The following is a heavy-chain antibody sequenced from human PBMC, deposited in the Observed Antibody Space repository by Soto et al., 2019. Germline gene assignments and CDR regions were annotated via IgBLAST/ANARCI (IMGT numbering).Heavy chain of an antibody. Sequence: GGSLRLSCSASGFTFSSYAMHWVRQAPGKGLEYVSAISSNGGSTYYADSVKGRFTISRDTSKNTLYLQMSSLRAEDTAVYYCVKDGTGIAAAGTEPFFDYWGQGTLVTVSS. J-gene: IGHJ4*02. CDR3: VKDGTGIAAAGTEPFFDY. CDR2: ISSNGGST. V-gene: IGHV3-64D*08. D-gene: IGHD6-13*01. CDR1: GFTFSSYA.